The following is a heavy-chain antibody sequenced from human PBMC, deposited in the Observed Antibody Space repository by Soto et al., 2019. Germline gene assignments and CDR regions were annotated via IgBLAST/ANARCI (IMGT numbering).Heavy chain of an antibody. Sequence: GGSLRLSCAASGFTFDDYAMHWVRQVPGKGLEWVSGITWNSGIRGYADSVKGRFTISRDNAKTSLYLQMDSLRADDTALYYCAKEGPVHLYGPQTDAFDIWGLGTMVTVS. V-gene: IGHV3-9*01. J-gene: IGHJ3*02. CDR3: AKEGPVHLYGPQTDAFDI. D-gene: IGHD3-10*01. CDR1: GFTFDDYA. CDR2: ITWNSGIR.